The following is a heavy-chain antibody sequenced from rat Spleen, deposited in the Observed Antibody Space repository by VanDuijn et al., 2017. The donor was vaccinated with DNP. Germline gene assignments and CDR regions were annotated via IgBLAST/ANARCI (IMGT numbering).Heavy chain of an antibody. J-gene: IGHJ2*01. V-gene: IGHV4-2*01. CDR1: GFNFNDYW. CDR3: AKGPNYGGDSDYFDY. D-gene: IGHD1-11*01. CDR2: IHTDSSSI. Sequence: EVKLVESGGGLVQPGRSLKLSCAASGFNFNDYWLGWVRQAPGKGLEWIGEIHTDSSSINYSPSLKDKFTITRDSAQNTLYLQMSKLGSEDTAIYHCAKGPNYGGDSDYFDYWGQGVMVTVSS.